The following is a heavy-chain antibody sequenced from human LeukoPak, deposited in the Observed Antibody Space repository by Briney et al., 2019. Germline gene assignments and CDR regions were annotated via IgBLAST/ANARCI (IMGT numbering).Heavy chain of an antibody. CDR2: IYPGDSDT. V-gene: IGHV5-51*01. J-gene: IGHJ3*02. Sequence: GESLKISCKGSGYSFTSYWIGWVRRMPGKGLEWMGIIYPGDSDTRYSPSFQGQVTISADKSIGTAYLQWSSLKASDTAMYYCAIRVEMANPDAFDIWGQGTMVTVSS. D-gene: IGHD5-24*01. CDR3: AIRVEMANPDAFDI. CDR1: GYSFTSYW.